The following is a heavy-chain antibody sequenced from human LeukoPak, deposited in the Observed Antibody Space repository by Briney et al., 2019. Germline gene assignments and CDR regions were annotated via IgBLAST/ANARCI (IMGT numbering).Heavy chain of an antibody. CDR2: ISGSDGGT. J-gene: IGHJ1*01. CDR3: AKQQMVQGYFQH. V-gene: IGHV3-23*01. CDR1: GFTFSTYW. D-gene: IGHD6-13*01. Sequence: GGSLRLSCAASGFTFSTYWMSWVRQAPGKGLEWVSSISGSDGGTYYADSVKGRFTISSDTSKNTLYLQLNSLRDEGSAVYYCAKQQMVQGYFQHWGQGTFVTVSS.